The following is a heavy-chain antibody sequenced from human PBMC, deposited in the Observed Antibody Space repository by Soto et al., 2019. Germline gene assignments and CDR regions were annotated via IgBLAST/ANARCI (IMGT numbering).Heavy chain of an antibody. D-gene: IGHD2-2*01. V-gene: IGHV4-39*01. CDR2: IYYSGST. CDR3: ALGYCSSTSCYDRLNYYYGMDV. J-gene: IGHJ6*02. Sequence: SETLSLTCTVSGGSISSSSYYWGWIRHPPGKGLEWIGSIYYSGSTYYNPSLKSRVTISVDTSKNQFSLKLSSVTAADTAVYYCALGYCSSTSCYDRLNYYYGMDVWGQGTTVTVSS. CDR1: GGSISSSSYY.